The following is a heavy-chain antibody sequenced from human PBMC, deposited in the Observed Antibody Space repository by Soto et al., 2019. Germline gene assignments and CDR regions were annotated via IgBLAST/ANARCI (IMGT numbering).Heavy chain of an antibody. Sequence: QVHLVQSGAEVKKPGASVKVSCKGSGYAFTTYGITWVRQAPGQGLEWMGWISAHNGNTNYAQKLQGRVTVNRDTSTSNAYMDLRSLRSDDTAVYYCERGRYGDYWGQGALVTVSS. D-gene: IGHD1-1*01. CDR3: ERGRYGDY. V-gene: IGHV1-18*01. CDR2: ISAHNGNT. J-gene: IGHJ4*02. CDR1: GYAFTTYG.